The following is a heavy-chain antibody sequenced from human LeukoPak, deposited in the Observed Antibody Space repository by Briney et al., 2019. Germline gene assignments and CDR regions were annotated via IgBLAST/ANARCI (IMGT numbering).Heavy chain of an antibody. Sequence: GGSVKVSCKASGYTFTSYYMHWVRQAPGQGLEWMGIINPSGGSTSYAQKFQGRVTMTRDTSTSTVYMELSSLRSEDTAVYYCAREGIAVAWSQVPHFDYWGQGTLVTVSS. CDR3: AREGIAVAWSQVPHFDY. CDR1: GYTFTSYY. J-gene: IGHJ4*02. D-gene: IGHD6-19*01. CDR2: INPSGGST. V-gene: IGHV1-46*01.